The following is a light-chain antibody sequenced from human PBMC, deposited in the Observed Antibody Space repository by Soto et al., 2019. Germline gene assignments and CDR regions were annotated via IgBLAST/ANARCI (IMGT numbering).Light chain of an antibody. CDR1: QGISSY. V-gene: IGKV1-27*01. Sequence: DIQMTQSPSSLSASVGDRVTITCRASQGISSYLAWYQQKPGKVPQLLIYAASSLQSGIPHRFSGSGSGTDFTLTISSLQPEDVAAYYCQQYNSAPHTFGQGTKLEIK. CDR3: QQYNSAPHT. J-gene: IGKJ2*01. CDR2: AAS.